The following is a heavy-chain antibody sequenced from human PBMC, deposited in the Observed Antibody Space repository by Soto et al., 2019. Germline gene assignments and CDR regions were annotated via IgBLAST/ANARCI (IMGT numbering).Heavy chain of an antibody. V-gene: IGHV3-23*01. CDR1: GFTLTTYT. Sequence: GGSLRLSCVASGFTLTTYTMNWVRQAPGMGLEWVSAISGSGGSTYYADSVKGRFTISRDNSKSTLYLQMNSLTPEDTALYYCARKWGTYSSASLDYWGLGTLVTVSS. D-gene: IGHD6-19*01. CDR2: ISGSGGST. CDR3: ARKWGTYSSASLDY. J-gene: IGHJ4*02.